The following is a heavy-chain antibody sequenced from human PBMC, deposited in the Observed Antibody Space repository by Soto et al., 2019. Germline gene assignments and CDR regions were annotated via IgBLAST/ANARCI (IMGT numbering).Heavy chain of an antibody. D-gene: IGHD3-10*02. V-gene: IGHV4-59*08. CDR3: ARHGYYVPYWYFDL. CDR2: IYYSGST. Sequence: QVQLQESGPGLVKPSETLSLTCTVSGGSISSYYWSWIRQPPGKGLEWIGYIYYSGSTNYNPSLKSRVTMSVETSNNQFSLKLSSVTAADTAVYYCARHGYYVPYWYFDLWGRGTLVTVSS. J-gene: IGHJ2*01. CDR1: GGSISSYY.